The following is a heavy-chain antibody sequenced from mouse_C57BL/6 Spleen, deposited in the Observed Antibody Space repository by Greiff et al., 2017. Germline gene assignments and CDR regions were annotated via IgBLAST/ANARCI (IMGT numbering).Heavy chain of an antibody. V-gene: IGHV1-7*01. Sequence: QVQLQQSGADLAKPGASVKLSCKASGYTFTSYWMHWVKQRPGQGLEWIGYINHSSGYTKYNQKFKDKATLNADKSSSTDYMQLSSLTNEDSAVYYCARYVGIAYWGQGTLVTVSA. D-gene: IGHD6-1*01. CDR3: ARYVGIAY. J-gene: IGHJ3*01. CDR1: GYTFTSYW. CDR2: INHSSGYT.